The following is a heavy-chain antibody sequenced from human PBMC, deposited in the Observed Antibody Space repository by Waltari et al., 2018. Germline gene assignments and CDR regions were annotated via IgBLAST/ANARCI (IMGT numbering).Heavy chain of an antibody. D-gene: IGHD2-21*01. CDR2: INPDTGNP. CDR1: GYTFTNYA. Sequence: QVQLVQSGSELKKPGASVKVSCKAIGYTFTNYAINWVRKAPGQGLEVMGGINPDTGNPTYAQGFTGRFVFSLDTSISTAYLQINSLKAEDTAIYYCAREVVPTSTIVVNWFDPWGQGTLVSVSS. J-gene: IGHJ5*02. V-gene: IGHV7-4-1*02. CDR3: AREVVPTSTIVVNWFDP.